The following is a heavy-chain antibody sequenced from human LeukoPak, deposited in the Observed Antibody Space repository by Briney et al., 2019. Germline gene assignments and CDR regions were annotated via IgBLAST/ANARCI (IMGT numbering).Heavy chain of an antibody. CDR1: GYSISSGYY. CDR3: ASQYDFWSGYTLDY. Sequence: SETLSLTCTVSGYSISSGYYWGWIRQPPGKGLEWIGSIYHSGSTYYNPSLKSRVTISVDTSKNQFSLKLSSVTAADTAVYYCASQYDFWSGYTLDYWGQGTLVTVSS. D-gene: IGHD3-3*01. J-gene: IGHJ4*02. CDR2: IYHSGST. V-gene: IGHV4-38-2*02.